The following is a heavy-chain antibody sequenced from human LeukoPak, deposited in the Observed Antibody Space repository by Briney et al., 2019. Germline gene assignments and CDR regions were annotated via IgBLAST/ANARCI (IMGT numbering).Heavy chain of an antibody. V-gene: IGHV1-69*13. D-gene: IGHD2-2*01. J-gene: IGHJ6*04. Sequence: GPSVKVSCKASGGTFSSYAISWVRQAPGQGLEWMGGIIPIFGTANYAQKLQGRVTITADESTSTAYMELSSLRSEDTAVYYCAREAVVPAAIGYYYYGMDVWGKGTTVTVSS. CDR2: IIPIFGTA. CDR3: AREAVVPAAIGYYYYGMDV. CDR1: GGTFSSYA.